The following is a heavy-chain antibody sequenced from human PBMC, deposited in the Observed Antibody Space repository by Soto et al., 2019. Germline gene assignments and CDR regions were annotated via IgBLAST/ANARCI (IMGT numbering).Heavy chain of an antibody. V-gene: IGHV3-11*01. D-gene: IGHD2-15*01. Sequence: PGGSLRLSCAAPGFTFSDYYMSWIRQAPGKGLEWVSYISSSGSTIYYADSVKGRFTISRDNAKNSLYLQMNCLRAEDTAVYYCARDRQRRYSWALVWGQGTLVTVSS. CDR2: ISSSGSTI. CDR1: GFTFSDYY. CDR3: ARDRQRRYSWALV. J-gene: IGHJ4*02.